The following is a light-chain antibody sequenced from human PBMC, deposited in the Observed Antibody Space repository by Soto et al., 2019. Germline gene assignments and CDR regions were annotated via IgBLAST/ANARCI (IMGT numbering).Light chain of an antibody. Sequence: AIQLXQSPSSLSASVGDRVTITCRASQGISSALAWYQQKPGKAPKLLIYDASSLESGVPSRFSGSGSGTDFTLTISSLQPEDFATYYCQQFHSYPITFGQGTRLEIK. CDR3: QQFHSYPIT. V-gene: IGKV1-13*02. CDR2: DAS. J-gene: IGKJ5*01. CDR1: QGISSA.